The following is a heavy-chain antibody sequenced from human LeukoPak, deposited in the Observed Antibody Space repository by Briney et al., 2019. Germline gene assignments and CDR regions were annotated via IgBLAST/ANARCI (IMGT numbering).Heavy chain of an antibody. J-gene: IGHJ4*02. CDR1: GFTFSSYA. CDR3: VKDRGYSYGEGGY. CDR2: ISSNGGST. D-gene: IGHD5-18*01. Sequence: GGSLRLFCSASGFTFSSYAMHWVRQAPGKGLEYVSAISSNGGSTYYADSVKGRFTISRDNSKNTLYLQMSSLRAEDTAVYYCVKDRGYSYGEGGYWGQGTLVTVSS. V-gene: IGHV3-64D*06.